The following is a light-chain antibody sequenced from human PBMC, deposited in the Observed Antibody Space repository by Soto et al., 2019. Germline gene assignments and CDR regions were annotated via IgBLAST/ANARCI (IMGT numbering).Light chain of an antibody. J-gene: IGLJ2*01. CDR2: EVS. CDR3: SSYINSITFVV. Sequence: QSALTQPASVSGSPGQSITISCTGTSSDVGGYNYVAWFQVRPGKAPKRMIYEVSNRPSGVSSRFSGSKSGNTASLTISGLQAEDEADYYCSSYINSITFVVFGGGTKLTVL. CDR1: SSDVGGYNY. V-gene: IGLV2-14*01.